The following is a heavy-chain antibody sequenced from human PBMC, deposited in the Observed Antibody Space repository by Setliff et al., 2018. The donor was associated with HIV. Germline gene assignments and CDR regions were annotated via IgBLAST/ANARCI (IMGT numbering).Heavy chain of an antibody. V-gene: IGHV4-39*07. CDR3: ARVSRGGSSPGWFDP. J-gene: IGHJ5*02. D-gene: IGHD6-6*01. CDR2: IYYSGST. CDR1: GGSISSNNYY. Sequence: SETLSLTCTVSGGSISSNNYYWGWIRQPPGKGLEWIASIYYSGSTYYNPSLKSRITISVDTSKNQFSLRLSSVTAADTAVYYCARVSRGGSSPGWFDPWGQGTLVTVSS.